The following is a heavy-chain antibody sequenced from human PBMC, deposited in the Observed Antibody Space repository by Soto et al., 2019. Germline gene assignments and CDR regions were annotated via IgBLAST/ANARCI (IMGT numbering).Heavy chain of an antibody. Sequence: SETLSLTCTVAVASIGSDYCGWIRQPPGKGLEWIGYIYYSGITNYNPSLKSRVTISVDTSKNQFSLKLSSVTAADTAVYYCARYKSNYYYGMDVWGQGTTVT. D-gene: IGHD1-20*01. CDR2: IYYSGIT. CDR3: ARYKSNYYYGMDV. CDR1: VASIGSDY. V-gene: IGHV4-59*01. J-gene: IGHJ6*02.